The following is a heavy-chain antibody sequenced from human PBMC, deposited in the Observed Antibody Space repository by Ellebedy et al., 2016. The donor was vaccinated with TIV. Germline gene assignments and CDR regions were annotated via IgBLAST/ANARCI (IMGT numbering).Heavy chain of an antibody. CDR2: FGLSGDTT. CDR3: ARGRSGTYIHHAFDN. V-gene: IGHV3-23*01. D-gene: IGHD1-14*01. Sequence: GESLKISCAASGFTFSSYAMSWVRQAPGKGLEWVSGFGLSGDTTYYVDSVKGRLTISRDNSKNTLYLQMNSLRTEDTAIYFCARGRSGTYIHHAFDNWGQGALVTVSS. CDR1: GFTFSSYA. J-gene: IGHJ4*02.